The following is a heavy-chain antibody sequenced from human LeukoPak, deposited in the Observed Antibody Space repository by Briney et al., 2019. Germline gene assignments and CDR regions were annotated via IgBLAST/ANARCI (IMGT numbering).Heavy chain of an antibody. D-gene: IGHD1-26*01. CDR1: GGSISSYY. Sequence: SETLSLTCTVSGGSISSYYWSWIRQPPGKGLEWIGYIYYSGSTNYNPSHKSRVTISVDTSKNQFSLKLSSVTAADTAVYYCASGSPYYYGMDVWGQGTTVTVSS. CDR2: IYYSGST. J-gene: IGHJ6*02. V-gene: IGHV4-59*08. CDR3: ASGSPYYYGMDV.